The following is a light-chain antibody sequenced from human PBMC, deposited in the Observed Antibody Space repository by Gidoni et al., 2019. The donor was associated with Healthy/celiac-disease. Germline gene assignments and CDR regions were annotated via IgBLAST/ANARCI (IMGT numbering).Light chain of an antibody. CDR2: AAS. V-gene: IGKV1-39*01. CDR3: QQSYSTPRT. Sequence: DIQMTQSPSSLSASAGDRVTITCRASKSISSYLNWYQQKPGKAPKLLIYAASSLQSGVPSRFSGSGSGTDFTLTISSLQPEDFATYYCQQSYSTPRTFXGXTKVEIK. CDR1: KSISSY. J-gene: IGKJ4*01.